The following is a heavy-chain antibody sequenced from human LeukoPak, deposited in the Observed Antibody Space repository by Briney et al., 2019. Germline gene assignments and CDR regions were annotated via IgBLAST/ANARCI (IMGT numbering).Heavy chain of an antibody. Sequence: GGSLRLSCAASGFTFDDYAMHWVRQAPGKGLVWVSGISWNSGSIGYADSVKGRFTISRDNAKNSLYLQMNSLRAEDTALYYCAKATTYYYDSSGDYWGQGTLVTVSS. CDR3: AKATTYYYDSSGDY. CDR1: GFTFDDYA. J-gene: IGHJ4*02. CDR2: ISWNSGSI. D-gene: IGHD3-22*01. V-gene: IGHV3-9*01.